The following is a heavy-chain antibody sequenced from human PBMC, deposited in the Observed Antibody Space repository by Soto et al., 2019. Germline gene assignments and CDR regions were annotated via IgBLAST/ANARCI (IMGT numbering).Heavy chain of an antibody. V-gene: IGHV3-30*18. J-gene: IGHJ6*02. CDR3: AKDRYCSGGSCYSYYYYGMDV. D-gene: IGHD2-15*01. Sequence: QVQLVESGGGVVQPGRSLRLSCAASGFTFSSYGMHWVRQAPGKGLEWVAVISYDGSNKYYADSVKGRFTISRDNSKNTLYLQMNSLRAEDTAVYYCAKDRYCSGGSCYSYYYYGMDVWGQGTTVTVSS. CDR2: ISYDGSNK. CDR1: GFTFSSYG.